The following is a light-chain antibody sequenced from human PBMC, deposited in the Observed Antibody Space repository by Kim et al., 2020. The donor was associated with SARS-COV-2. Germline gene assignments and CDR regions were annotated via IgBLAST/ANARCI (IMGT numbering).Light chain of an antibody. V-gene: IGKV1-12*01. CDR3: QRADSFPLG. CDR2: AAS. CDR1: QDISSW. J-gene: IGKJ4*01. Sequence: DIQMTQSPSSVSASVGDRVTITCRASQDISSWLAWYQQKPGKAPKLLISAASSLQSGVPSRFSVSGSGTDITLTISSLQPEDFASYYCQRADSFPLGFGGGTKVDIK.